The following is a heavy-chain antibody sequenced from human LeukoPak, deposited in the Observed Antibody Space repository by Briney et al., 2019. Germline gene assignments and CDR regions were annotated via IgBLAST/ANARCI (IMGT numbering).Heavy chain of an antibody. CDR1: DGSISSGGYY. J-gene: IGHJ4*02. D-gene: IGHD5-18*01. V-gene: IGHV4-31*03. Sequence: SETLSLTCTVSDGSISSGGYYWSWIRQHPGKGLEWIGYIYYSGSTYYNPSLKSRVTISVDTSKNQFSLKLSSVTAADTAVYYCAREDTAMGYFDYWGQATLVTVSS. CDR3: AREDTAMGYFDY. CDR2: IYYSGST.